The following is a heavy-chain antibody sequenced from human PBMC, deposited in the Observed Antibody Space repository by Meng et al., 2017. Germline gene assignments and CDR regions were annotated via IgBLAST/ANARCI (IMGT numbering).Heavy chain of an antibody. V-gene: IGHV6-1*01. Sequence: QIQLQQSGPGLVKPSQPLLLILAISGESVSSNSAAWNWIRQSPSRGLEWLGRAYYRSKWYHDYAESVKSRISIDPDTSKNQFSLQLRSVTPEDSAVYYCARGSYSFDSWGQRTLVTVSS. CDR1: GESVSSNSAA. D-gene: IGHD1-26*01. CDR3: ARGSYSFDS. CDR2: AYYRSKWYH. J-gene: IGHJ4*02.